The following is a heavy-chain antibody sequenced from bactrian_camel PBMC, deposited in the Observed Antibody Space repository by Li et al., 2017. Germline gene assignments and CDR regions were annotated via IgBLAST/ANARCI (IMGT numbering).Heavy chain of an antibody. D-gene: IGHD3*01. J-gene: IGHJ7*01. Sequence: QLVESGGGLVQPGGSQRLSCAASGFTLSSYRTYWVRQAPGKGLEWVSIINRGGTTYYADSMKGRFTISRDNATNTVYQQMNSLKPEDTAVYYCVSLVGRGVGDGLLGQRNPGHRL. CDR1: GFTLSSYR. V-gene: IGHV3S25*01. CDR2: IINRGGTT.